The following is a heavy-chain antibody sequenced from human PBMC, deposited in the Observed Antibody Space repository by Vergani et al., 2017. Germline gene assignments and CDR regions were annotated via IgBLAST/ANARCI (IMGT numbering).Heavy chain of an antibody. CDR3: ARSDYCGGDCYSSDYYMDV. V-gene: IGHV4-31*03. CDR1: GGSISSGGYY. Sequence: QVQLQESGPGLVKPSQTLSLTCTVPGGSISSGGYYWSWIRQHPGKGLEWIGYIYYSGSTYYNPSLKSRVTISVDTSKNQFSLKLSSVTAADTAVYYCARSDYCGGDCYSSDYYMDVWGKGTTVTVSS. CDR2: IYYSGST. J-gene: IGHJ6*03. D-gene: IGHD2-21*01.